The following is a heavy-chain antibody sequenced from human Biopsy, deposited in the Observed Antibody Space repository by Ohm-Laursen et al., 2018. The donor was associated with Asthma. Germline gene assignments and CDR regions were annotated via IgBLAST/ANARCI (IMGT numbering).Heavy chain of an antibody. V-gene: IGHV4-39*01. CDR2: MYHSGSP. CDR1: GGSMSSSSYY. CDR3: ARHQYSSSWSTFDY. J-gene: IGHJ4*02. D-gene: IGHD3-22*01. Sequence: SDTLSLTCTVSGGSMSSSSYYWGWIRQPPGKGMEWIGSMYHSGSPYYHPSLKSRATISVDTSKNQLSLKMSSVTAADTAVYFCARHQYSSSWSTFDYWGQGALVTVSS.